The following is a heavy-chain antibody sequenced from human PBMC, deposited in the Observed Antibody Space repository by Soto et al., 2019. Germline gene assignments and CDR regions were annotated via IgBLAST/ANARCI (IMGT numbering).Heavy chain of an antibody. CDR2: IIPILGIA. CDR1: GGTFSSYT. CDR3: ASPGPHDAFDI. J-gene: IGHJ3*02. V-gene: IGHV1-69*02. Sequence: ASVKVSCKASGGTFSSYTISWVRQAPGQGLEWMGRIIPILGIANYTQKFQGRVTITADKSTSTAYMELSSLRSEDTAVYYCASPGPHDAFDIWGQGTMVTVSS.